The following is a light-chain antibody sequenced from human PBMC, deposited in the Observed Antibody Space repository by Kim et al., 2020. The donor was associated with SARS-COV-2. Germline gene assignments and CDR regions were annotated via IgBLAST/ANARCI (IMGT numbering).Light chain of an antibody. J-gene: IGKJ1*01. CDR1: QGITNE. V-gene: IGKV1-6*01. CDR2: AAS. Sequence: AIQMTQSPPSLSASVGDRVNITCRASQGITNELGWYQQKPGKAPKLLIYAASSLQSGVPLRFSGSGSGTDFTLTISSLQPEDFATYCCLHDYNYVWTFGQGTKVEI. CDR3: LHDYNYVWT.